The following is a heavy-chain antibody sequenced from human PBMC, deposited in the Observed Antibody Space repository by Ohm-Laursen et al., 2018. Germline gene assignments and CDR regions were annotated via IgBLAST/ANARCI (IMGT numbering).Heavy chain of an antibody. J-gene: IGHJ6*02. Sequence: SLRLSCTASGFTFSSYAMNWVRQAPGKGLEWVSTISGSGGSTYYADSVKGRFTISRDNSKNTLYLQMNSLRAADTAVYYCARGYDKYYGMDVWGQGTTVTVSS. CDR1: GFTFSSYA. CDR2: ISGSGGST. V-gene: IGHV3-23*01. D-gene: IGHD3-22*01. CDR3: ARGYDKYYGMDV.